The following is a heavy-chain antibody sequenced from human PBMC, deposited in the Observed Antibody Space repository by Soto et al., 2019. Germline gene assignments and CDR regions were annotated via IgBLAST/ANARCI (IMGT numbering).Heavy chain of an antibody. Sequence: SETLSLTCAVYGGSFSGYYWSWIRQPPGKGLEWIGEINHSGSTNYNPSLKSRVTISVDTSKNQFSLKLSSVTAADTAVYYCARGGGGSGSCYDYWGQGTLVTVSS. J-gene: IGHJ4*02. CDR1: GGSFSGYY. CDR2: INHSGST. D-gene: IGHD2-15*01. V-gene: IGHV4-34*01. CDR3: ARGGGGSGSCYDY.